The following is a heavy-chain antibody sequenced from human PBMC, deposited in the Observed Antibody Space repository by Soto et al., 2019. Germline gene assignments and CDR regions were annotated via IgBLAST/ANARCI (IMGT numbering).Heavy chain of an antibody. J-gene: IGHJ6*02. D-gene: IGHD2-2*01. Sequence: PSETLSLTCAVYGESFSCYYWSWIRQPPGKGLEWTGEINHSGSTNYNPSLKSRVTISVDTSKNQFSLKLSSVTAADTAVYYCATWPYQLLRATYYGMDVWGQGTTVTVSS. V-gene: IGHV4-34*01. CDR1: GESFSCYY. CDR2: INHSGST. CDR3: ATWPYQLLRATYYGMDV.